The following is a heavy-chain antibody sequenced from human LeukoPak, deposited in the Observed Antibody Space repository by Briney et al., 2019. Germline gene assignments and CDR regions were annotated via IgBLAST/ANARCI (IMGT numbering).Heavy chain of an antibody. CDR3: ARHPGYFGNWSDP. J-gene: IGHJ5*02. V-gene: IGHV4-59*08. D-gene: IGHD3-9*01. Sequence: SETLSLTCTVSGGSISSYYWSWIRQPPGKGLEWIGYIYYSGSTNYNPSLKSRVTISVDTSKNQFSLKLSSVTAADTAVYYCARHPGYFGNWSDPWGQGTLVTVSS. CDR2: IYYSGST. CDR1: GGSISSYY.